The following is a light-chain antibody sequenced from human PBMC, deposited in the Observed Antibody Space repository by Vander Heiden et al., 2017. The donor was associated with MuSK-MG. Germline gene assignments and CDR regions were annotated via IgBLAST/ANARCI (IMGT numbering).Light chain of an antibody. J-gene: IGLJ2*01. Sequence: QSALTQPPSVSGSPAPSITISCTGTSSDVGGYKYVSWYQQHPGKAPKLMIYDVSNRPSGVSNRFSGSKSGNTASLTISGLQAEDEADYYCSSYTSSSTLEAVFGGGTKLTVL. CDR2: DVS. CDR1: SSDVGGYKY. V-gene: IGLV2-14*01. CDR3: SSYTSSSTLEAV.